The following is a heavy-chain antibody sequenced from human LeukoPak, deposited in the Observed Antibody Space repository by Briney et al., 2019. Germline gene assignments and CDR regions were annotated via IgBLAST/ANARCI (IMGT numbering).Heavy chain of an antibody. CDR1: RFTFSSYA. D-gene: IGHD4-23*01. CDR3: TREPTTMVAQPFFDS. CDR2: ISDSGDIT. Sequence: GGSLRLSCAASRFTFSSYAMSWVRQAPGKGLEWVSAISDSGDITYYTDSVKGRFTISRDNSKSTLYLQMNSLRAEDTAVYYCTREPTTMVAQPFFDSWGQGSLVTVSS. V-gene: IGHV3-23*01. J-gene: IGHJ4*02.